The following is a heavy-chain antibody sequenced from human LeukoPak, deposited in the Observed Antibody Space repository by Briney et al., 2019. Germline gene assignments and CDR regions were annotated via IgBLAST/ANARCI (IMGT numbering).Heavy chain of an antibody. CDR2: MSYDGENK. Sequence: PGGSLRLSCTTSGFTFSDYGIHWVRLAPGKGLDWVALMSYDGENKYYADSVKGRFTVSRDISKNTLYLQMNSLRVEDTAVYYCARSYSSGWNGYFDFCGQGTLVTVSS. V-gene: IGHV3-30*03. J-gene: IGHJ4*02. D-gene: IGHD6-19*01. CDR3: ARSYSSGWNGYFDF. CDR1: GFTFSDYG.